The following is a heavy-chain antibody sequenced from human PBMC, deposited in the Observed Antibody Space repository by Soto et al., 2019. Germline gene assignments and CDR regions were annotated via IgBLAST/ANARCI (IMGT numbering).Heavy chain of an antibody. V-gene: IGHV4-31*03. CDR2: IYYSGTT. CDR1: GGSISSCGYY. Sequence: TLSLTYTVSGGSISSCGYYWSWIRQHPGKGLEWIGYIYYSGTTYYNPSLKSRVTISVHTSKNQFSLKLSSVSAADTAVYYCATYRKFFQIWGQGTKVT. J-gene: IGHJ3*02. CDR3: ATYRKFFQI.